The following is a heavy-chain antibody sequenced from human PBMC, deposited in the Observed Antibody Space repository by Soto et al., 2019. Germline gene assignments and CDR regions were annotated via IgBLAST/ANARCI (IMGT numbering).Heavy chain of an antibody. V-gene: IGHV1-18*04. J-gene: IGHJ4*02. CDR2: ISTFNGNA. CDR1: GYTFSSNG. CDR3: ARLHGYSSGCYDY. D-gene: IGHD6-19*01. Sequence: QVQLVQSGAEVKKPGASVKVSCKASGYTFSSNGVSWVRQAPGQGLEWMGWISTFNGNAHYAQKFQGRVTMTTDTATNKAYMQLTSLSSDDTAIYYCARLHGYSSGCYDYWGQGTLVTVSS.